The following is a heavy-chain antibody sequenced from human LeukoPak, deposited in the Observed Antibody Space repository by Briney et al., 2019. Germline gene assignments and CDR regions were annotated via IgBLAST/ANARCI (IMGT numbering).Heavy chain of an antibody. CDR2: LSGTGDST. J-gene: IGHJ4*02. CDR3: AKDYGSGYTPYFFDS. D-gene: IGHD5-18*01. Sequence: GGSLRLSCAASGFTFSTYGMAWVRQAPGKGLQWVSSLSGTGDSTYYVDSVKGRFTFSRDNSKNMLFLQMSSLRVEDTAEYYCAKDYGSGYTPYFFDSWGQGTLVTVSS. CDR1: GFTFSTYG. V-gene: IGHV3-23*01.